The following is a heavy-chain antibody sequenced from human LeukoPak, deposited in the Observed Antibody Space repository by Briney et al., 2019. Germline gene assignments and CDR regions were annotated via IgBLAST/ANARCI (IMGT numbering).Heavy chain of an antibody. Sequence: ASVKVSCKASGYIFTDHYMHWVRQAPGQGLEWMGWINPNSGDTNYAQKFQGRVTMTRDTSISTAYMELSRLRSDDTAVYFCARDVLGATYFFDPWGQGTLVTVSS. D-gene: IGHD1-26*01. CDR1: GYIFTDHY. CDR3: ARDVLGATYFFDP. J-gene: IGHJ5*02. V-gene: IGHV1-2*02. CDR2: INPNSGDT.